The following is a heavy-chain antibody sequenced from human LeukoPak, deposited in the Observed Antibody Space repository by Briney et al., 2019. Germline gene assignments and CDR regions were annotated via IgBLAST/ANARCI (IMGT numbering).Heavy chain of an antibody. Sequence: SETLSLTCAVYGGSFSGYYWSWIRQPPGKGLEWIGEINHRGSTNYNPSLKSRVTISVDTSKNQFSLKLSSVTAADTAVYYCARHKGYGGYFFNYWGQGTLVTVSS. J-gene: IGHJ4*02. D-gene: IGHD5-12*01. CDR2: INHRGST. V-gene: IGHV4-34*01. CDR1: GGSFSGYY. CDR3: ARHKGYGGYFFNY.